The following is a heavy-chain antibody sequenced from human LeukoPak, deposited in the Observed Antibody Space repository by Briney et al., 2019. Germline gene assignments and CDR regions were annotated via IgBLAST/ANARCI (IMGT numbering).Heavy chain of an antibody. Sequence: PGGSLRLSCAASGFTFSSYWMHWVRQAPGKGLVWVSRINSDGSSTSYADSVKGRFTISRDNAKNTLYLQMNSLRAEDTAVYYCARDDVVVVAATSWYFDLWGRGTLVTVSS. CDR1: GFTFSSYW. V-gene: IGHV3-74*01. D-gene: IGHD2-15*01. CDR3: ARDDVVVVAATSWYFDL. J-gene: IGHJ2*01. CDR2: INSDGSST.